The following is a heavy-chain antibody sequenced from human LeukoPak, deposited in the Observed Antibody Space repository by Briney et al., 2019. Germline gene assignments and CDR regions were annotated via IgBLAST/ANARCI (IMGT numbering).Heavy chain of an antibody. CDR1: GYTFTSYA. V-gene: IGHV1-3*01. J-gene: IGHJ4*02. CDR2: INAGNGNT. D-gene: IGHD5-18*01. Sequence: ASVKVSCKASGYTFTSYAMHWVRQAPGQRLEWMGWINAGNGNTKYSQKFQGRVTITRDTSACTAYMELSSLRSEDTAVYYCARVMNSYGLPFDYWGQGTLVTVSS. CDR3: ARVMNSYGLPFDY.